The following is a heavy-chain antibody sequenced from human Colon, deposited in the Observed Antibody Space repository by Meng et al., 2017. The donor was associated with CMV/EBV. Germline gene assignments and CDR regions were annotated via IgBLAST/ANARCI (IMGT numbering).Heavy chain of an antibody. Sequence: GGSLRLSCVFSGLSFNSYAMSWVRQAPGKGLEWVAFIRYDGDNIYYTDSVKGRFTISRDNFKNTLYLQMNSLRAEDSAIFYCAKDRRPYSSGWEDFDFWGQGTLVTVSS. CDR2: IRYDGDNI. V-gene: IGHV3-30*02. CDR1: GLSFNSYA. CDR3: AKDRRPYSSGWEDFDF. D-gene: IGHD6-19*01. J-gene: IGHJ4*01.